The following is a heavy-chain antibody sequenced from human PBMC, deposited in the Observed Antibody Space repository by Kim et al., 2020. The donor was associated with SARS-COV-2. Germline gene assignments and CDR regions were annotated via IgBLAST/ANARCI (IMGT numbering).Heavy chain of an antibody. CDR2: ISAYNGNT. V-gene: IGHV1-18*01. CDR1: GYTFTSYG. Sequence: ASVKVSCKASGYTFTSYGISWVRQAPGQGLEWMGWISAYNGNTNYAQKLQGRVTMTTDTSTSTAYMELRSLRSDDTAVYYCARSRIAAAGAYYYYGMDVWGQGTTVTVSS. D-gene: IGHD6-13*01. J-gene: IGHJ6*02. CDR3: ARSRIAAAGAYYYYGMDV.